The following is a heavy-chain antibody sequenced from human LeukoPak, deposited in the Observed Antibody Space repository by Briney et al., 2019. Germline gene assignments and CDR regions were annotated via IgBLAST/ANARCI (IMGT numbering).Heavy chain of an antibody. CDR3: ARAAAGIGNWFDP. J-gene: IGHJ5*02. D-gene: IGHD6-13*01. CDR2: TYYSGST. Sequence: SETLSLTCTVSGGSISSYYWSWIPQPPGKGLEGIGYTYYSGSTNYNPSLKSRVTISVDTSKNQFSLKLSSETDADTAVYYCARAAAGIGNWFDPWGQGTLVTVSS. V-gene: IGHV4-59*01. CDR1: GGSISSYY.